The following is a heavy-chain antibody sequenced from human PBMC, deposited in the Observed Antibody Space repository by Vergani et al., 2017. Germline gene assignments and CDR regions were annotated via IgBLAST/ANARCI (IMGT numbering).Heavy chain of an antibody. CDR3: ARILVPASDLYYIDF. V-gene: IGHV1-69*12. CDR2: IIPVFGGA. CDR1: AGTFRSYG. J-gene: IGHJ4*02. D-gene: IGHD1-26*01. Sequence: QVQLVQSGAEAKKPGSAVTVSCTAPAGTFRSYGLSWVRQAPGQGLEWVGDIIPVFGGANYAQKFRDRVTMTADESTNTAYMQLRSLTSEDTAIYYCARILVPASDLYYIDFWGAGARVTVSS.